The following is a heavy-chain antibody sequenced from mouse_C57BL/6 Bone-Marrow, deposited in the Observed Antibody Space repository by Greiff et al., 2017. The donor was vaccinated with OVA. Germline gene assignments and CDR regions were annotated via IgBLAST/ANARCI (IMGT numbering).Heavy chain of an antibody. CDR1: GYAFSSSW. CDR2: IYPGDGDT. V-gene: IGHV1-82*01. Sequence: VQLQQSGPELVKPGASVKISCKASGYAFSSSWMNWVKQRPGTGLEWIGRIYPGDGDTNYNGKFKGKATLTADQSSSTAYMQLSSLTSEDSAVYFCARWGYDRDYWGQGTTLTVSS. CDR3: ARWGYDRDY. D-gene: IGHD2-12*01. J-gene: IGHJ2*01.